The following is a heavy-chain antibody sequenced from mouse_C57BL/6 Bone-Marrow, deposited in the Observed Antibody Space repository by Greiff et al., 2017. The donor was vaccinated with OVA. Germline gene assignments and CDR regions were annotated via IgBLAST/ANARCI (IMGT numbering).Heavy chain of an antibody. J-gene: IGHJ3*01. V-gene: IGHV7-3*01. D-gene: IGHD1-1*01. Sequence: EVKLMESGGGLVQPGGSLSLSCAASGFTFTDYYMSWVRQPPGKALEWLGFIRNKANGYTTEYSASVKGRFTISRDNSQSILYLQMNALRAEDSATYYCARASDYYGTAYWGQGTLVTVSA. CDR2: IRNKANGYTT. CDR3: ARASDYYGTAY. CDR1: GFTFTDYY.